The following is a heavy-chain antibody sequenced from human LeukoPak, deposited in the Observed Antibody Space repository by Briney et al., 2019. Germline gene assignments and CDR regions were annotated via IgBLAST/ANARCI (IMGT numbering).Heavy chain of an antibody. V-gene: IGHV1-2*02. CDR2: INPNSGGT. D-gene: IGHD6-13*01. J-gene: IGHJ4*02. Sequence: GASVKVSCKASGYTFTGYYIHWVRQAPGQGLEWMGWINPNSGGTNYAQKFQGRVTMTRDTSISTVYMELSRLRSDDTAVYYCARARGVSSSWHFDYWGQGTLVTVSS. CDR1: GYTFTGYY. CDR3: ARARGVSSSWHFDY.